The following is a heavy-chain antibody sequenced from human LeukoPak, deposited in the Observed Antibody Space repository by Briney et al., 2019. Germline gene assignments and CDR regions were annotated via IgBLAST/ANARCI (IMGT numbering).Heavy chain of an antibody. V-gene: IGHV4-4*07. CDR1: GGSISSYY. CDR3: ARDLAAAGTALFDY. Sequence: PSETLSLTCTVSGGSISSYYWSWIRQPAGKGLEWIGRIYTSGSTNYSPSLKSRVTMSVDTSKNQFSLKLSSVTAADTAVYYCARDLAAAGTALFDYWGQGTLVTVSS. D-gene: IGHD6-13*01. CDR2: IYTSGST. J-gene: IGHJ4*02.